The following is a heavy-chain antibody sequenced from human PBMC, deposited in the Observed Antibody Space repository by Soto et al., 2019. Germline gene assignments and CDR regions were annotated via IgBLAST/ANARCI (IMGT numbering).Heavy chain of an antibody. Sequence: ASVKVSCKASGYSFTDYHIHWVRQAPGQGLEWLGRINPKSGGTSTAQKVQGWVTMTTDTSISTASMELTRLTSDETAIYYCARGDSTDCSNGVCSFFYNHDMDVGG. D-gene: IGHD2-8*01. CDR2: INPKSGGT. CDR1: GYSFTDYH. CDR3: ARGDSTDCSNGVCSFFYNHDMDV. V-gene: IGHV1-2*04. J-gene: IGHJ6*02.